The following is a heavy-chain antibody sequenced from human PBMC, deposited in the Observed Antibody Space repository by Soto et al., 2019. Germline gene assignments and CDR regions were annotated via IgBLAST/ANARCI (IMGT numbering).Heavy chain of an antibody. CDR3: ARVGEGYSYGPFDY. CDR2: ISAYNGNT. D-gene: IGHD5-18*01. J-gene: IGHJ4*02. Sequence: ASVKVSCKASGYTYNSYGISWVRQAPGQGLEWMGWISAYNGNTNYAQKLQGRVTMTTDTSTSTAYMELSSLRSEDTAVYYCARVGEGYSYGPFDYWGQGTLVTVSS. V-gene: IGHV1-18*01. CDR1: GYTYNSYG.